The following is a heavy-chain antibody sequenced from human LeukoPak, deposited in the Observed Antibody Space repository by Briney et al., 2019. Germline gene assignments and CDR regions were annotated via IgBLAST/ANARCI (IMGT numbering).Heavy chain of an antibody. D-gene: IGHD3-22*01. CDR3: ARCSYDSSGYVPSIFDY. V-gene: IGHV4-31*03. CDR1: GGSISSGGYY. J-gene: IGHJ4*02. CDR2: IYYSGST. Sequence: SETLSLTCTVSGGSISSGGYYWSWIRQHPGKGLEWIGYIYYSGSTYYNPSLKSRVTISVDTSKNQFSLKLSSVTAADTAVYYCARCSYDSSGYVPSIFDYWGQGTLVTVSS.